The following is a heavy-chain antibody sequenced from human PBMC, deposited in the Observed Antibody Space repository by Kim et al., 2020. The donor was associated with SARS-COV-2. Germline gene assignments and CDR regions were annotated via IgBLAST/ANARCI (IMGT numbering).Heavy chain of an antibody. CDR3: ARVITGTTLASFDY. Sequence: ADSVKGRFTISRDNAKNTLYLQMNSRRAEDTAVYYCARVITGTTLASFDYWGQGTLVTVSS. D-gene: IGHD1-20*01. V-gene: IGHV3-74*01. J-gene: IGHJ4*02.